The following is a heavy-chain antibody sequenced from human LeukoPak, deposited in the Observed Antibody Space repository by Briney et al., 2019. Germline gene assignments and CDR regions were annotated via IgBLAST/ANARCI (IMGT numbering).Heavy chain of an antibody. D-gene: IGHD4-17*01. CDR1: GGSISDYY. CDR3: AREGRQDYVYFDY. J-gene: IGHJ4*02. CDR2: INYSGNT. Sequence: SETLSLTCTVSGGSISDYYWSWIRQPPGKGLEWIGYINYSGNTNYNPSLKSRVTISVDTSKNQFSLRLTSVAAADTAVFYCAREGRQDYVYFDYWGQGSLVTVSS. V-gene: IGHV4-59*01.